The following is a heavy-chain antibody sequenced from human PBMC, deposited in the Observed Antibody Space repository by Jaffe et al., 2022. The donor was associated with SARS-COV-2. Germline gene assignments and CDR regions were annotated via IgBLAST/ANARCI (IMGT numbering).Heavy chain of an antibody. CDR2: IYYSGST. CDR1: GGSISSSSYY. J-gene: IGHJ4*02. Sequence: QLQLQESGPGLVKPSETLSLTCTVSGGSISSSSYYWGWIRQPPGKGLEWIGSIYYSGSTYYNPSLKSRVTISVDTSKNQFSLKLSSVTGADTAVYYCARVTARVTMIVVVRGSYYFDYWGQGTLVTVSS. D-gene: IGHD3-22*01. CDR3: ARVTARVTMIVVVRGSYYFDY. V-gene: IGHV4-39*01.